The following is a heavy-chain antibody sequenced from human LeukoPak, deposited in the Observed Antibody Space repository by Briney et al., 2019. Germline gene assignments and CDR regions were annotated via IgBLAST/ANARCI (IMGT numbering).Heavy chain of an antibody. Sequence: SETLSLTCTVSGGSISSYYWSWIRQPPGKGLEWIGYIYYSGSTNYNPSLKSRVTISVDTSKNQFSLKLSSVTAADTAVYYCARELRGSSRYMDVWGKGTTVIVSS. CDR2: IYYSGST. V-gene: IGHV4-59*01. CDR1: GGSISSYY. CDR3: ARELRGSSRYMDV. D-gene: IGHD6-13*01. J-gene: IGHJ6*03.